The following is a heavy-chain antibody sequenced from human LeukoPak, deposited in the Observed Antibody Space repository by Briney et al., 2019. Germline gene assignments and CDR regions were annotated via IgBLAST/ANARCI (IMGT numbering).Heavy chain of an antibody. V-gene: IGHV4-59*08. D-gene: IGHD3-22*01. CDR3: ARHYYDSSGYYYDY. CDR1: GGSISSYY. Sequence: SETLSLTCTVSGGSISSYYWSWMRQPPGKGREWIGYIYYSGSTNYNPSLKSRVTISVDTSKNQFSLKLSSVTAADTAVYYCARHYYDSSGYYYDYWGQGTLVTVSS. J-gene: IGHJ4*02. CDR2: IYYSGST.